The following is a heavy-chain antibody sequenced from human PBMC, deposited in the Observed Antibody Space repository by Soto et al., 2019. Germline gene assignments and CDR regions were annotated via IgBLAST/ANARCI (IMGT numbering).Heavy chain of an antibody. CDR1: GYTFTDYD. CDR2: MNPNTGNT. J-gene: IGHJ5*02. Sequence: ASVKVSCKAHGYTFTDYDMNWVRQAAGQAPEWMGWMNPNTGNTAYAQKFQGRLTLTRDTSMATAYMDLSSLTSDDTAVYYCARGFSSYSDLWAQGTLVTVSS. V-gene: IGHV1-8*02. CDR3: ARGFSSYSDL. D-gene: IGHD6-13*01.